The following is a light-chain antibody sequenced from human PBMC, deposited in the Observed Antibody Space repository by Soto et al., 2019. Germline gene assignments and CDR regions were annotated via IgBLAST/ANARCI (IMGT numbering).Light chain of an antibody. CDR3: QSYDRSLSDVL. J-gene: IGLJ3*02. Sequence: QSELTQQPSVSGAPGQTVTISCTGSNSNIGAGYDVQWYQQIPGTAPKFLLYGNTNRPSGVPDRFSGSKSGTSASLIITGLQAEDEADYYCQSYDRSLSDVLFGGGTKVTVL. V-gene: IGLV1-40*01. CDR1: NSNIGAGYD. CDR2: GNT.